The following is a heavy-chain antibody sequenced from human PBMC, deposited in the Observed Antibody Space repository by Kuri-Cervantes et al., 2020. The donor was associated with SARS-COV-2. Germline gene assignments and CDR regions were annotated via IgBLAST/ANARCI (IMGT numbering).Heavy chain of an antibody. D-gene: IGHD3-9*01. Sequence: GGSLRLSCAVSGFSFSTYYMIWVRQAPGKGLEWVSSISSGGTYTHYADSLRGRFTMSRDNADNSLFLQMNNLRADDTAIYYCTRDSHYDFLTGYYSDFWGQGTLVTVSS. CDR3: TRDSHYDFLTGYYSDF. CDR1: GFSFSTYY. J-gene: IGHJ4*02. CDR2: ISSGGTYT. V-gene: IGHV3-21*01.